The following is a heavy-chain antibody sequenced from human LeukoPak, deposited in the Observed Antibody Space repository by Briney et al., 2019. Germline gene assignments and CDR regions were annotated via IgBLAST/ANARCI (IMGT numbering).Heavy chain of an antibody. D-gene: IGHD5-18*01. CDR2: IKQDGSEK. J-gene: IGHJ4*02. Sequence: PGGPLRLSYAASGFTFSNFWMSWVRQAPGKGLEWVANIKQDGSEKYYVDSVKGRFTISRDNAKNSLYLQMNSLRAEDTAVYYCARVRSYGYFDYWGQGTLVTVSS. CDR1: GFTFSNFW. CDR3: ARVRSYGYFDY. V-gene: IGHV3-7*04.